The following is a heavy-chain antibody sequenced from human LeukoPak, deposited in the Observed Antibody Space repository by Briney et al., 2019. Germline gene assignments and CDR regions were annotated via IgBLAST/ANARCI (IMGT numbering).Heavy chain of an antibody. D-gene: IGHD2-15*01. CDR3: ARLDCGGGSCYGDY. J-gene: IGHJ4*02. CDR2: IYPGDSDT. V-gene: IGHV5-51*01. CDR1: GYIFTNYW. Sequence: GESLRTSCKGSGYIFTNYWIAWVRQMPGKGLEWMGIIYPGDSDTRYSPSFQGQVTISADKSISTAYLQWSSLKASDTATYYCARLDCGGGSCYGDYWGQGTLVTVSS.